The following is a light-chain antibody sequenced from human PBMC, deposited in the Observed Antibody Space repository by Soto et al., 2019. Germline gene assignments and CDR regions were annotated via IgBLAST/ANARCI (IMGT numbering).Light chain of an antibody. CDR3: QQSYNTPRT. CDR1: QPISDY. CDR2: TAS. J-gene: IGKJ1*01. V-gene: IGKV1-39*01. Sequence: DIQMTQSPSSLSASVVGRFTITFRTSQPISDYLNWYRQKPGKAPSLLIYTASNLQTGVPSRFSGSGSGTHFTLTISSLQPEDFATYYCQQSYNTPRTFGQGTKVDIK.